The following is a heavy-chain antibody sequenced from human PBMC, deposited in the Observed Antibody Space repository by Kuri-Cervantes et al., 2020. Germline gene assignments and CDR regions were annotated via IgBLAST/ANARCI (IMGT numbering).Heavy chain of an antibody. J-gene: IGHJ6*02. CDR1: GYTFTGYY. CDR2: MNPNSGNT. Sequence: ASVKVSCKASGYTFTGYYMHWVRQAPGQGLEWMGWMNPNSGNTGYAQKFQGRVTMTRNTSISTAYMELSSLRSEDTAVYYCARGPELPYCSGGSCYGRNFYGMDVWGQGTTVTVSS. D-gene: IGHD2-15*01. CDR3: ARGPELPYCSGGSCYGRNFYGMDV. V-gene: IGHV1-8*02.